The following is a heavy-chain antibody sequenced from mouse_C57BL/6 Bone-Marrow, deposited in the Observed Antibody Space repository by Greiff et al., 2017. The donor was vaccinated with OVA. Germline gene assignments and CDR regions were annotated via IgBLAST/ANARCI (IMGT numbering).Heavy chain of an antibody. CDR1: GFSLSTFGMG. D-gene: IGHD2-1*01. CDR2: IWWDDDK. Sequence: QVTLKESGPGILQPSQTLSLTCSFSGFSLSTFGMGVGWIRQPSGKGLEWLAHIWWDDDKYYNPALKSRLTISKDTSKNQVFLKIANVDTADTATYYCARPPLYGNFLYWYFDVWGTGTTVTVSS. V-gene: IGHV8-8*01. CDR3: ARPPLYGNFLYWYFDV. J-gene: IGHJ1*03.